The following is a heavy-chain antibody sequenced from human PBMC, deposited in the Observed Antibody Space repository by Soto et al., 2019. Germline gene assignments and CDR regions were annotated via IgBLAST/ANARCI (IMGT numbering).Heavy chain of an antibody. D-gene: IGHD6-13*01. Sequence: QVQLVESGGGVVQPGRSLRLSCAASGFTFSSYGMHWVRQAPGKGLEWVAVISYDGSNKYYADFVKGRFTISRDNSKNTLYLQMNSLRAEDTAVYYCAKELQQQLVLGWFDPWGQGTLVTVSS. CDR2: ISYDGSNK. V-gene: IGHV3-30*18. CDR3: AKELQQQLVLGWFDP. CDR1: GFTFSSYG. J-gene: IGHJ5*02.